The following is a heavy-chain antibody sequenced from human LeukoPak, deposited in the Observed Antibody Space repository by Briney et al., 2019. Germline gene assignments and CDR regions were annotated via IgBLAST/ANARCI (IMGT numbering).Heavy chain of an antibody. J-gene: IGHJ4*02. D-gene: IGHD7-27*01. CDR2: IQYDGSNE. Sequence: GGSLRLSCAASRFTFSTYGMHWVRQAPGKGLEWVAYIQYDGSNEQYADSVKGRFSISRDSSKNILYLQMSNLRDDDTAIYYCARHVGISFWGQGTLVTVSS. V-gene: IGHV3-30*12. CDR1: RFTFSTYG. CDR3: ARHVGISF.